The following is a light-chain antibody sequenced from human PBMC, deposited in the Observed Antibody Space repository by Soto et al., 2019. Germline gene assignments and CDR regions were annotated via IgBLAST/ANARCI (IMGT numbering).Light chain of an antibody. CDR3: QSYDSSLSGFYV. CDR1: SSNIGAGYD. V-gene: IGLV1-40*01. Sequence: QSVLTQPPSVSGAPGQRVTIYCTGSSSNIGAGYDVHWYQQLPGTAPKLLIYGNSNRPSGVPDRFSGSKSGTSASLAITGLQAEDEADYYCQSYDSSLSGFYVFGTGTKPTVL. CDR2: GNS. J-gene: IGLJ1*01.